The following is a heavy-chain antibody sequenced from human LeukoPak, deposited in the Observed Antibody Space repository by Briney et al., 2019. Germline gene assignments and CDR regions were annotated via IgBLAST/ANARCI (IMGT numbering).Heavy chain of an antibody. CDR3: ARHQTRTGPAAMGRGYYYYYMDV. D-gene: IGHD2-2*01. CDR2: IYPGDSDT. J-gene: IGHJ6*03. V-gene: IGHV5-51*01. Sequence: GESLKISCKGSGYSFTSYWIGWVRQMPGKGLEWMGIIYPGDSDTRYSPSFQGQVTISADKSISTAYLQWSSLKASDTAMYYCARHQTRTGPAAMGRGYYYYYMDVWGKGTTVTVSS. CDR1: GYSFTSYW.